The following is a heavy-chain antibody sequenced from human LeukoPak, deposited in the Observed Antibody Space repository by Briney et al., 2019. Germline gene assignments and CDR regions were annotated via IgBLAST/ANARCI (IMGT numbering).Heavy chain of an antibody. CDR3: ARGPRPCSSTSCYPVYFDY. Sequence: SETLSLTCAVYGGSFSGYYWSWIRQPPGKGLEWIGEINHSGSTNYNPSLKSRVTISVDTSKNQFSLKLSSVTAADTAVYYYARGPRPCSSTSCYPVYFDYWGQGTLVTVSS. J-gene: IGHJ4*02. CDR1: GGSFSGYY. CDR2: INHSGST. V-gene: IGHV4-34*01. D-gene: IGHD2-2*01.